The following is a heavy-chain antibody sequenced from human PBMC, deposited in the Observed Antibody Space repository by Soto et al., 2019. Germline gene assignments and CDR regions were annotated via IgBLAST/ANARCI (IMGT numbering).Heavy chain of an antibody. J-gene: IGHJ4*02. Sequence: GGPLRLSCAASGFTFSPYAISRVRQAPGKGMEWFSSISGSGGGTYYADSVPGRFTFSRDNSKNTLYLQMNSLRAEDTAVYYCAKFGMATTKRSPPHHIDYWGQGSLLTASS. CDR2: ISGSGGGT. V-gene: IGHV3-23*01. D-gene: IGHD1-1*01. CDR1: GFTFSPYA. CDR3: AKFGMATTKRSPPHHIDY.